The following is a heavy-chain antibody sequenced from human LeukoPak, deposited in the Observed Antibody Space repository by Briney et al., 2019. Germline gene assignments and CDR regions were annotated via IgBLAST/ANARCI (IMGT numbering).Heavy chain of an antibody. CDR1: GFTFSNAW. J-gene: IGHJ4*02. D-gene: IGHD3-10*01. CDR3: TTEPGNLWFGEFDFDY. CDR2: IKSKTDGGTT. Sequence: GGSLRLSCAASGFTFSNAWMSWVRQVPGKGLEWVGRIKSKTDGGTTDYAAPVKGRFTISRDDSKNTLYLQMNSLKTEDTAVYYCTTEPGNLWFGEFDFDYWGQGTLVTVSS. V-gene: IGHV3-15*01.